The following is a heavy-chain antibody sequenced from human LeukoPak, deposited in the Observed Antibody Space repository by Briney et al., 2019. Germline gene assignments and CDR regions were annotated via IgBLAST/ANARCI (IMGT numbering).Heavy chain of an antibody. J-gene: IGHJ4*02. D-gene: IGHD2-15*01. Sequence: GGSLRLSCAASGFTFSSYGMHWVRQAPGKGLEWVAVIWYDGSNKYYADSVKGRFTISRDNSKNTLYLQMNSLRAEDTAVYFCARDYCSGGSCFFNWGQGTLVTVSS. CDR3: ARDYCSGGSCFFN. CDR2: IWYDGSNK. V-gene: IGHV3-33*01. CDR1: GFTFSSYG.